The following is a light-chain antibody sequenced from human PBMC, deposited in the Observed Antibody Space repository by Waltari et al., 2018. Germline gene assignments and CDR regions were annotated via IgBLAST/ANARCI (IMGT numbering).Light chain of an antibody. V-gene: IGKV2-29*01. CDR1: HSFLSTDGKEY. CDR2: EVS. CDR3: LQYPNIPYT. J-gene: IGKJ2*01. Sequence: HSFLSTDGKEYLAWYLQKPGQPPQLLFYEVSARVSGVPDRFSGSGSGTDFTLNISSVEAEDVAIYYCLQYPNIPYTFGQGTKLQIK.